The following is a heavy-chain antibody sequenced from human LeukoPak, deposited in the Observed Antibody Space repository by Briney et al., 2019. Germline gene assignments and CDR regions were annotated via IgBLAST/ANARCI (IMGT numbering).Heavy chain of an antibody. V-gene: IGHV4-39*07. Sequence: SETLSLTCTVSGGSISSSSYYWGWIRQPPGKGLEWIGSIYYSGSTYYNPSLKSRVTISVDTSKNQFSLKLSSVTAADTAVYYCARDALREGDAFDIWGQGTMVTVSS. D-gene: IGHD4-17*01. CDR3: ARDALREGDAFDI. J-gene: IGHJ3*02. CDR1: GGSISSSSYY. CDR2: IYYSGST.